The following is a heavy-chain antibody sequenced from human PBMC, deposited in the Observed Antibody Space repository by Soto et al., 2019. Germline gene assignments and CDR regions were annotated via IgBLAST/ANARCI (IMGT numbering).Heavy chain of an antibody. CDR2: IAPIFGTT. CDR3: ASPPSLTHDISDGMDV. CDR1: GGTFDNSV. Sequence: QVQLVQSGAEVKKPGSSVKVSCKTSGGTFDNSVLSWVRQAPGQGLEWMVGIAPIFGTTTYAQKFQCRVTITADESTSTPYMELTSLRVAATDVYLCASPPSLTHDISDGMDVWGQGTTVTVS. V-gene: IGHV1-69*12. J-gene: IGHJ6*02. D-gene: IGHD7-27*01.